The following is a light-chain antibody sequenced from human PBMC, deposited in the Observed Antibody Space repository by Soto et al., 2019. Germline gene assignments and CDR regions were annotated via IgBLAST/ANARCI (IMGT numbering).Light chain of an antibody. CDR1: QGIRND. CDR3: LQDHNYPWT. CDR2: AAS. Sequence: AIQMTHSPSSLSAYVGDIVTITCRASQGIRNDLGWYQQKPGKAPKLLIYAASSLQSGVPSRFSGSGSGTDFTLTISSLQPEDFATYYCLQDHNYPWTFGQGTKVDIK. V-gene: IGKV1-6*01. J-gene: IGKJ1*01.